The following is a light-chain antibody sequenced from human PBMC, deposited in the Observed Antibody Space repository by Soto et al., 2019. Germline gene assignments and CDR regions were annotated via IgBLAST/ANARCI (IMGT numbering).Light chain of an antibody. CDR1: QSVTGNY. V-gene: IGKV3-20*01. Sequence: VLTQSPGTLSVSPGERVTVTCGASQSVTGNYLAWYQQKPGQAPRLLIYGASYRATGIPDRFSGSGSGTDFSLTISRLEPEDFAVYCCQQYGSTPPTFDQGTKVEMK. CDR2: GAS. CDR3: QQYGSTPPT. J-gene: IGKJ1*01.